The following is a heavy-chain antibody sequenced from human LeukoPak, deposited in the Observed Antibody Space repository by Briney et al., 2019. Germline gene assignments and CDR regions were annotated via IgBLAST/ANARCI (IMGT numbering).Heavy chain of an antibody. J-gene: IGHJ4*02. CDR2: IHYSGTT. D-gene: IGHD3-16*01. CDR1: GGSISSSSYY. CDR3: ARHGGSTIRPFDY. Sequence: SETLSLTCTVSGGSISSSSYYWGWIRQPPGTGLEWIGSIHYSGTTYYNPSLKSRVTVSGDTSKSQFSLRLSSVTAADTAVYYCARHGGSTIRPFDYWGQGTLVTVSS. V-gene: IGHV4-39*01.